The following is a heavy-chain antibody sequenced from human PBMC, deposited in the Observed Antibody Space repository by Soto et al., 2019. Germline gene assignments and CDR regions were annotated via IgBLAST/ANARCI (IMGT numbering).Heavy chain of an antibody. J-gene: IGHJ6*02. D-gene: IGHD3-10*01. CDR2: IYHSGST. CDR1: GGSISSNHW. Sequence: QVQLRESGPGLVKPSGTLSLTCAVSGGSISSNHWWNWVRQSPGKGLEWIGEIYHSGSTNDNLSLKRRITMSVDKSKNQFSLRLNSVTAAETATYFCARFPFGDNFDYYGMVVWGQGTTVTVSS. CDR3: ARFPFGDNFDYYGMVV. V-gene: IGHV4-4*02.